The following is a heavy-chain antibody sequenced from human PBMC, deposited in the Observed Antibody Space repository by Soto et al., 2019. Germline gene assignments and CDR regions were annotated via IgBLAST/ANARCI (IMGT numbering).Heavy chain of an antibody. CDR1: GGTFSTSS. J-gene: IGHJ3*02. V-gene: IGHV1-69*14. D-gene: IGHD4-17*01. CDR3: ARRQEYGGNSDAFDI. Sequence: QVQLVQSGAEVKKPGSSVKVSCKASGGTFSTSSSNWVRQAPGQRPEWMGNILPIFGTADYAQKFQDRVTITADKSTHTAYIELRSLLPEDTAVNSCARRQEYGGNSDAFDIRGQGTVLTVSS. CDR2: ILPIFGTA.